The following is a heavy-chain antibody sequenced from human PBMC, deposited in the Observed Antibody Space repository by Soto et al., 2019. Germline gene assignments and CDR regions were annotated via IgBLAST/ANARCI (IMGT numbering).Heavy chain of an antibody. CDR2: IRSKAHGGTT. CDR1: GFTFSSYW. Sequence: PGGSLRLSCAASGFTFSSYWMSWVRQAPGMGLEWVGFIRSKAHGGTTEYAASVKGRFTISRDDSKNTVYLQMNSLRTEDTALYYCAADLPGHGGGYEFDYWGQGTPVTVSS. J-gene: IGHJ4*01. V-gene: IGHV3-15*01. CDR3: AADLPGHGGGYEFDY. D-gene: IGHD2-15*01.